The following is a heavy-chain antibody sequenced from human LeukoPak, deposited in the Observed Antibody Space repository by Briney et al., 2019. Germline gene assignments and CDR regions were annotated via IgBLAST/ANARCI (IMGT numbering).Heavy chain of an antibody. CDR3: AKRGVVIRVILVGFHKEAYYFDS. D-gene: IGHD3-22*01. V-gene: IGHV3-23*01. Sequence: GGSLRLSCAVSGITLSNYGMSWVRQAPGKGLERVAGISDSGGRTSYADSVKGRFTISRDNPKNTLYLQMNSLRAEDTAVYFCAKRGVVIRVILVGFHKEAYYFDSWGQGALVTVSS. J-gene: IGHJ4*02. CDR1: GITLSNYG. CDR2: ISDSGGRT.